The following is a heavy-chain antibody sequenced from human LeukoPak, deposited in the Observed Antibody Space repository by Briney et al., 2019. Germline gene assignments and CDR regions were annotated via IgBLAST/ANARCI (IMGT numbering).Heavy chain of an antibody. CDR2: INSDGSST. J-gene: IGHJ4*02. CDR3: AARGYCSGTSCLLEY. V-gene: IGHV3-74*01. D-gene: IGHD2-2*01. CDR1: GFTFSSYW. Sequence: GGSPRLSCAASGFTFSSYWMHWVRQAPGKGLVWVSRINSDGSSTNYADSVKGRFTISRDNAKNTLYVQMNSLRAEDTAVYYCAARGYCSGTSCLLEYWGQGTLVTVSS.